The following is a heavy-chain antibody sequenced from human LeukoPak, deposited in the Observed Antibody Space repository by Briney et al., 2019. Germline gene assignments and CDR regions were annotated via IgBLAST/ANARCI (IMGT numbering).Heavy chain of an antibody. D-gene: IGHD3-22*01. CDR3: AKDGEEYYYDSSGHDY. V-gene: IGHV3-23*01. CDR1: GFPFSTYA. CDR2: ITGSGGFT. Sequence: GGSLRLSCAASGFPFSTYAMNWVRQAPGKGLEWVSVITGSGGFTQYADSVKGRFTISRDNSKNTVYLQMNSLRAEDTAVYYCAKDGEEYYYDSSGHDYWGQGTLVTVSS. J-gene: IGHJ4*02.